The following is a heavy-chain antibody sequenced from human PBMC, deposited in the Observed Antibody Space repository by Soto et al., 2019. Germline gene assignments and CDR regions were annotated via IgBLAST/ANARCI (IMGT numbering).Heavy chain of an antibody. V-gene: IGHV3-15*07. Sequence: GGSLRLSCAASGFTFSNAWMNWVRQAPGKGLEWVGRIKSKTDGGTTDYAAPVKGRFTISRDDSKNTLYLQMNSLKTEDTAVYYCTTDPGMDIVLVPAAPGGYNWFDPWGQGTLVTAPQ. D-gene: IGHD2-2*03. CDR2: IKSKTDGGTT. CDR3: TTDPGMDIVLVPAAPGGYNWFDP. J-gene: IGHJ5*02. CDR1: GFTFSNAW.